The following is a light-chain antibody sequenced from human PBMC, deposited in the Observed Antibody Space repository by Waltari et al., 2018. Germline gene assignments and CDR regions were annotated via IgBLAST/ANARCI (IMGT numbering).Light chain of an antibody. Sequence: QSALTQPASVSGSPGQSITISCTRTSRVTGRYNLVPWYQQLPGKAPKLIIYDVTKGPSGVSNRFSGSKSGDTASLTISGLQAEDEADYYCGLYTSSSTWVFGGGTKVTVL. CDR3: GLYTSSSTWV. CDR1: SRVTGRYNL. V-gene: IGLV2-14*03. CDR2: DVT. J-gene: IGLJ3*02.